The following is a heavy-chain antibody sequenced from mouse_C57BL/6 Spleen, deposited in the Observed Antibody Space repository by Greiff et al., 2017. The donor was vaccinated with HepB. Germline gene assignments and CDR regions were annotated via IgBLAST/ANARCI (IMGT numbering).Heavy chain of an antibody. CDR2: ISDGGSYT. CDR3: AREEYDYDGDYAMDY. CDR1: GFTFSSYA. V-gene: IGHV5-4*01. Sequence: VKLVESGGGLVKPGGSLKLSCAASGFTFSSYAMSWVRQTPEKRLEWVATISDGGSYTYYPDNVKGRFTISRDNAKNNLYLQMSHLKSEDTAMYYCAREEYDYDGDYAMDYWGQGTSVTVSS. J-gene: IGHJ4*01. D-gene: IGHD2-4*01.